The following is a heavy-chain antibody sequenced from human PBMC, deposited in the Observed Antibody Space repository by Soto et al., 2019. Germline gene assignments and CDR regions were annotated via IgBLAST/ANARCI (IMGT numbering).Heavy chain of an antibody. CDR1: GGSFSGYF. CDR3: ARDIGGYDTGLIGY. J-gene: IGHJ4*02. Sequence: QVQLQQWGAGLLKPLETLSLTCAVHGGSFSGYFWSWIRQPPGKGLEWIGEINLGGSTNYNPSLKSRVTISVDTSKNQFSLKLSSVTAADTAVYYCARDIGGYDTGLIGYWGQGTLVTVSS. D-gene: IGHD5-12*01. V-gene: IGHV4-34*01. CDR2: INLGGST.